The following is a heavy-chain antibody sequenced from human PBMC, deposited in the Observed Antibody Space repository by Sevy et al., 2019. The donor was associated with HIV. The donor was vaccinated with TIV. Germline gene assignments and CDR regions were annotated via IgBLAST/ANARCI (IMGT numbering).Heavy chain of an antibody. J-gene: IGHJ4*02. CDR1: GFTFSSYA. CDR2: ISGSGGST. Sequence: GGSLRLSCAASGFTFSSYAMSWVRQAPGKGLEWVSAISGSGGSTYYADSVKGRFTISRDNSKNTLYLQMNSLRAEDTAVYYWAKDRESDSSGYYEVSVFDYWGQGTLVTVSS. V-gene: IGHV3-23*01. CDR3: AKDRESDSSGYYEVSVFDY. D-gene: IGHD3-22*01.